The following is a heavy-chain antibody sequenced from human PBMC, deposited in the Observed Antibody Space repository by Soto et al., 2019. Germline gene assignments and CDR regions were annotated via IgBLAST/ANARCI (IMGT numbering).Heavy chain of an antibody. V-gene: IGHV6-1*01. CDR1: GDSVSSKSAA. CDR3: ARTPAAIRGGYYYYGMDV. CDR2: TYYRSKWYN. J-gene: IGHJ6*02. Sequence: SQTLSLTCAISGDSVSSKSAAWNWIRQSPSRGLEWLGRTYYRSKWYNDYAVSVKSRITINPDTSENQFSLQLNSVTPEDTAVYYCARTPAAIRGGYYYYGMDVWGQGTTVTVSS. D-gene: IGHD2-2*02.